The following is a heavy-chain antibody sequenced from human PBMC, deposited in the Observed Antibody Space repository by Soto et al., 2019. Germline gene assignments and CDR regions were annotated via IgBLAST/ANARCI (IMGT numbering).Heavy chain of an antibody. CDR3: AKGQDFDFWSSTKGRGMDV. V-gene: IGHV3-23*01. J-gene: IGHJ6*02. CDR2: CSGSGGST. Sequence: EVQLLESGGGLVQPGGSLRLSCTASGFTFSTYAMTWVRQAPGKGLEWVSSCSGSGGSTYYAASVKGRFTISRDNSKHTLYLQMNSLSADDTAAYYCAKGQDFDFWSSTKGRGMDVWGQGTTVTVSS. CDR1: GFTFSTYA. D-gene: IGHD3-3*01.